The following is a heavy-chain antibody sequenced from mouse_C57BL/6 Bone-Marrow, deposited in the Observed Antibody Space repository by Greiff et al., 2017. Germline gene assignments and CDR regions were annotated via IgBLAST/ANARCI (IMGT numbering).Heavy chain of an antibody. CDR2: IDPNSGGT. J-gene: IGHJ4*01. CDR3: ARGGLRRAYYAMDY. CDR1: GYTFTSYW. Sequence: QVQLQQPGAELVKPGASVKLSCKASGYTFTSYWMHWVKQRPGRGLEWIGWIDPNSGGTKYNEKFKSKATLTVDKPSSTAYMQLSSLTSEDSAVYNCARGGLRRAYYAMDYWGQGTSVTVSS. V-gene: IGHV1-72*01. D-gene: IGHD2-2*01.